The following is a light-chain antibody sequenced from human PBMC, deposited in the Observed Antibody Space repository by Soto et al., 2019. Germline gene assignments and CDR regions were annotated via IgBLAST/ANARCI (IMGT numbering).Light chain of an antibody. CDR1: QSISSW. Sequence: DIQMTQSPSTLSASVGDRVTITCRASQSISSWLAWYQQKPGTAPKLLIYTASTLESGVPSRFSGSGSGTKFTLSISSLQPDDFATYYCQLYNSYTWTFGQGTKVEIK. CDR2: TAS. V-gene: IGKV1-5*03. CDR3: QLYNSYTWT. J-gene: IGKJ1*01.